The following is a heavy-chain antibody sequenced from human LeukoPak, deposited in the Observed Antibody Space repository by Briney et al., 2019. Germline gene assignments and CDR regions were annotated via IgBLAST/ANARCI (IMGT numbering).Heavy chain of an antibody. CDR1: GYTFTSYY. J-gene: IGHJ4*02. Sequence: GASVKVSCKASGYTFTSYYMHWVRQAPGQGLEWMGIINPSGGSTSYAQKFQGRVTMTRDTSTSTVYMELSSLRSEDTAVYYCARDYGQLEAHYYFDYWGQGTLVTVSS. V-gene: IGHV1-46*01. CDR3: ARDYGQLEAHYYFDY. D-gene: IGHD6-6*01. CDR2: INPSGGST.